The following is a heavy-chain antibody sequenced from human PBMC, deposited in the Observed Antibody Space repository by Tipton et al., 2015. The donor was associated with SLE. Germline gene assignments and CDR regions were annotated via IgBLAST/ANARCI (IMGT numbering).Heavy chain of an antibody. Sequence: TLSLTCTISGSSISSGSYYWSWIRQPAGKGLEWIGRIYSSGSTNENLSLKSRVFISKDTSKNQFSLKLSSVTAADTAVYYCAREAKYSGSYYNWFDTWGQGTLVTVSS. CDR3: AREAKYSGSYYNWFDT. J-gene: IGHJ5*02. CDR1: GSSISSGSYY. V-gene: IGHV4-61*02. D-gene: IGHD1-26*01. CDR2: IYSSGST.